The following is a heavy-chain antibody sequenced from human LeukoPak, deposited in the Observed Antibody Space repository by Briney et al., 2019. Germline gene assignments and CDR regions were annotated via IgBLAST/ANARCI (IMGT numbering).Heavy chain of an antibody. CDR1: GGSISSGSYY. CDR2: IYTSGST. J-gene: IGHJ5*02. D-gene: IGHD2-2*01. CDR3: AREGRYCSSTSCYWGTGLYNWFDP. Sequence: PSETLSLTCTVSGGSISSGSYYWSWIRQPAGKGLEWIGRIYTSGSTNYNPSLKGRVTISVDTSKNQFSLKLSSVTAADTAVYYCAREGRYCSSTSCYWGTGLYNWFDPWGQGTLVTVSS. V-gene: IGHV4-61*02.